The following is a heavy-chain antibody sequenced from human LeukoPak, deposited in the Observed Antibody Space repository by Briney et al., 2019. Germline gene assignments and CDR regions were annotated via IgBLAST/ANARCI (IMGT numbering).Heavy chain of an antibody. CDR3: ARLVWLGESPGSWFDS. Sequence: SETLSLTCTVSGYSISSGYYWGWIRQPPGKGLEWIGSIYHSGSTYYNPSLKSRVTISPDTSKNQLFLKLNSVTAADTAVYYCARLVWLGESPGSWFDSWGQGTLVTVSS. CDR1: GYSISSGYY. CDR2: IYHSGST. V-gene: IGHV4-38-2*02. J-gene: IGHJ5*01. D-gene: IGHD3-10*01.